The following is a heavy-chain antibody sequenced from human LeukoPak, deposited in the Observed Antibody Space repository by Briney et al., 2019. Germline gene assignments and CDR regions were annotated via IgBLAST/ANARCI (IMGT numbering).Heavy chain of an antibody. Sequence: GGSLRLSCAASGFTFSSYAMSWVRQAPGKGLELVSAISGSGGSTYYADSVKGRFTISRDNSKNTLYLQMNSLRAEDTAVYYCAKSGPWIQLSLTYYPAYWGQRTLVTLSS. CDR3: AKSGPWIQLSLTYYPAY. J-gene: IGHJ4*02. CDR2: ISGSGGST. CDR1: GFTFSSYA. D-gene: IGHD5-18*01. V-gene: IGHV3-23*01.